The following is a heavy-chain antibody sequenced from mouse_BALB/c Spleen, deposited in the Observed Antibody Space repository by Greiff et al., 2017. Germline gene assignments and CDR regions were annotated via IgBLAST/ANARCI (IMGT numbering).Heavy chain of an antibody. D-gene: IGHD2-1*01. CDR3: ARDLYYGNYDAMDY. CDR1: GFSLTGYG. Sequence: VMLVESGPGLVAPSQSLSITCTVSGFSLTGYGVNWVRQPPGKGLEWLGMIWGDGSTDYNSALKSRLSISKDNSKSQVVLKMNSLQTDDTARYYCARDLYYGNYDAMDYWGQGTSVTVSS. V-gene: IGHV2-6-7*01. CDR2: IWGDGST. J-gene: IGHJ4*01.